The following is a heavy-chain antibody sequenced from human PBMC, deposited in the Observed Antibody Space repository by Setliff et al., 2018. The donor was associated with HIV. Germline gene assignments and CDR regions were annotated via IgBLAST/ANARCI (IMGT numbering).Heavy chain of an antibody. J-gene: IGHJ3*02. D-gene: IGHD3-22*01. CDR1: GGSLSTHT. CDR2: IIPMLGAA. V-gene: IGHV1-69*16. CDR3: ARCYYDSSGPTDAFDI. Sequence: SVKVSCKASGGSLSTHTIGWVRQAPGQGLEWMGGIIPMLGAATHAQKFQGRLTMTRDTSRSTVYMELSSLRSEDTAVYYCARCYYDSSGPTDAFDIWGQGTVVTVSS.